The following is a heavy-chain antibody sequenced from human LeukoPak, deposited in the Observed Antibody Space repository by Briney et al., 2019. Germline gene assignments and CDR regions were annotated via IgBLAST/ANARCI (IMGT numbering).Heavy chain of an antibody. J-gene: IGHJ6*02. V-gene: IGHV1-3*01. Sequence: ASVKVSCKASGYTFTSYAMHWVRQAPGQRLEWMGWINAGNGNTKYSQKFQGRVTITRDTSASTAYMELSSLRSEDTAVYYCARDLRDGYKRNYYNYYGMDVWGQGTTVTVSS. D-gene: IGHD5-24*01. CDR1: GYTFTSYA. CDR2: INAGNGNT. CDR3: ARDLRDGYKRNYYNYYGMDV.